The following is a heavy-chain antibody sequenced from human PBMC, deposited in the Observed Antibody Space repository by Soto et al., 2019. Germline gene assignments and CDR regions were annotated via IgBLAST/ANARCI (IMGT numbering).Heavy chain of an antibody. V-gene: IGHV3-30*18. J-gene: IGHJ4*02. D-gene: IGHD2-2*02. CDR3: AKSPNFYFISFHCYKYYFDY. CDR1: GFTFNTFG. CDR2: ISYDGSDK. Sequence: PGGSLRLSCAASGFTFNTFGMHWVRQAPGKGLEWVAVISYDGSDKYYSDSVRGRFTISRDNSMNTLYLQMNSLRTEDTAVYYCAKSPNFYFISFHCYKYYFDYCGQGILVTVSS.